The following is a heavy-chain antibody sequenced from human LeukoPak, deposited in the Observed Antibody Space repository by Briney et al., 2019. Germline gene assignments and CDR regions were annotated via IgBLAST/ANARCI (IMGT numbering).Heavy chain of an antibody. D-gene: IGHD5-18*01. CDR3: ARALQLWGAYYFDY. V-gene: IGHV4-34*01. CDR2: INHSGST. J-gene: IGHJ4*02. CDR1: GGSFSGYY. Sequence: PSETLSLTCAVYGGSFSGYYWSWIRQPPGKGLEWIGEINHSGSTNYNPSLKSRFTISVDTSKNQFSLKLSSVTAADTAVYYCARALQLWGAYYFDYWGQGTLVTVSS.